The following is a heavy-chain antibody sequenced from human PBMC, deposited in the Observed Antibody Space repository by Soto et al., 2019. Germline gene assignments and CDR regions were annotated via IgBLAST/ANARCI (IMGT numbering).Heavy chain of an antibody. D-gene: IGHD1-1*01. CDR2: MNPSSDNT. V-gene: IGHV1-8*01. Sequence: QVQLVQSGAEVKKPGASVKVSCKASGYTFTSYDINWVRQATGQGLEWMEWMNPSSDNTGYAQKYEGRVTMTRHTCISPAYMELSSLRSEDPAVYYCATERRGYFEYWGRGTLVTISS. J-gene: IGHJ4*02. CDR1: GYTFTSYD. CDR3: ATERRGYFEY.